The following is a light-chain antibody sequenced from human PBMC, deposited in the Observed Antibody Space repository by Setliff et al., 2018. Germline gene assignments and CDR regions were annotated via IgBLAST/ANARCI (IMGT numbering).Light chain of an antibody. J-gene: IGLJ2*01. CDR3: ATWDFSLRGVV. V-gene: IGLV1-51*01. Sequence: QSALAQPPSVSAAPRQEVTISCSGSDSNIGSSYVSWYQQVPGTAPKIIIYDNDKRPSGIPDRFSGSKSGASGTLGITGLQAGDEAEYYCATWDFSLRGVVFGGGTKVTVL. CDR2: DND. CDR1: DSNIGSSY.